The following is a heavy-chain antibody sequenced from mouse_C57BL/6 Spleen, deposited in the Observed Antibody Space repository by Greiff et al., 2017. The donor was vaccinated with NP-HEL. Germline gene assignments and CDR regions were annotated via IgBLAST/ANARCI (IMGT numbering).Heavy chain of an antibody. V-gene: IGHV1-18*01. CDR2: INPNNGGT. Sequence: EVQLQESGPELVKPGASVKIPCKASGYTFTDYNMDWVKQSHGKSLEWIGDINPNNGGTIYNQKFKGKATLTVDKSSSTAYMELRSLTSEDTAVYYCARWDSSGRYAMDYWGQGTSVTVSS. J-gene: IGHJ4*01. CDR1: GYTFTDYN. CDR3: ARWDSSGRYAMDY. D-gene: IGHD3-2*02.